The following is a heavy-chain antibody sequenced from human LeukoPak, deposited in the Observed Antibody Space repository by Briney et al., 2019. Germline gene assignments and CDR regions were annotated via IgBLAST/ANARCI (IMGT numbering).Heavy chain of an antibody. D-gene: IGHD3-16*01. V-gene: IGHV4-34*01. J-gene: IGHJ4*02. Sequence: SETLSLTCAVYGGSFSGYYWSWIRQPPGKGLEWIGEINHSGSTNYNPSLKSRVTISVDTSKNQFSLKLSSVTAADTAVYYCARGKDDYVWGSHRRDFDYWGQGTLVTVSS. CDR1: GGSFSGYY. CDR3: ARGKDDYVWGSHRRDFDY. CDR2: INHSGST.